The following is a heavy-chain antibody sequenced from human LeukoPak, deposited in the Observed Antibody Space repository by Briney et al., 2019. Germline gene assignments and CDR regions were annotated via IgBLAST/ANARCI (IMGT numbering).Heavy chain of an antibody. CDR3: ARRSGSSSFIDS. V-gene: IGHV4-4*09. J-gene: IGHJ5*01. Sequence: SETLSLTCTVSGGSISSYYWSWLRQPPGKGLEWIGYIYTSGSTNYNPSLKSRVTISVDTSKNQFSLKLSSLTAADTAMYYRARRSGSSSFIDSCGHGTLVTVSS. CDR2: IYTSGST. D-gene: IGHD6-13*01. CDR1: GGSISSYY.